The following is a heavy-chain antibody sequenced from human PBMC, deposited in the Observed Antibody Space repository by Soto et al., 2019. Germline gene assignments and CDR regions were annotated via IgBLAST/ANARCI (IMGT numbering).Heavy chain of an antibody. CDR3: ARGSPTFYGDYGFDY. Sequence: PGGSLRLSCAASGFTFSSYSMNWVRQAPGKGLEWVSSISSSSSYIYYADSVKGRFTISRDNAKNSLYLQMNSLRAEDTAVYYCARGSPTFYGDYGFDYWGQGTPVTVSS. D-gene: IGHD4-17*01. CDR2: ISSSSSYI. J-gene: IGHJ4*02. V-gene: IGHV3-21*01. CDR1: GFTFSSYS.